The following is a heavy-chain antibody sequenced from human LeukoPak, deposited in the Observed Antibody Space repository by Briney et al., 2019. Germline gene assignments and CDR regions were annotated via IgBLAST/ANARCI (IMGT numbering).Heavy chain of an antibody. CDR1: GFTFSSYD. CDR3: ARLGYDYDAFDI. Sequence: PGGSLRLSCAASGFTFSSYDMHWVRQAKGKGLEWVSAIGTAGDTYYPGSVKGRFTISRENAKNSLYLQMNSLRAGDTAVYYCARLGYDYDAFDIWGQGTMVTVSS. CDR2: IGTAGDT. J-gene: IGHJ3*02. D-gene: IGHD5-12*01. V-gene: IGHV3-13*01.